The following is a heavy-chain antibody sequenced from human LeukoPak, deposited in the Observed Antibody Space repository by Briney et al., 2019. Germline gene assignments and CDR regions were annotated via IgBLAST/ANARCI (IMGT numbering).Heavy chain of an antibody. CDR1: GGTFSSYA. CDR3: ARDRAAAGILFDY. V-gene: IGHV1-69*13. Sequence: SVKVSCTASGGTFSSYAISWVRQAPGQGLEWMGGIIPIFGTANYAQKFQGRVTITADESTSTAYMELSSLRSEDTAVYYCARDRAAAGILFDYWGQGTLVTVSS. D-gene: IGHD6-13*01. J-gene: IGHJ4*02. CDR2: IIPIFGTA.